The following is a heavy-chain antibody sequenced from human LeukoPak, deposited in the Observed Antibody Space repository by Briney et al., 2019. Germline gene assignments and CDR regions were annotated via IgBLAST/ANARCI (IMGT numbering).Heavy chain of an antibody. J-gene: IGHJ4*02. Sequence: SETLSLTCAVYGGSFSGYYWSWIRQPPGKGLEWIGEINHSGSTNYNPSLKRRVTISVDTSKNQFSLKLTPVTAADTAVYYCARAQFRSGYQGIFDYWGQGTLVTVSS. CDR1: GGSFSGYY. D-gene: IGHD3-3*01. V-gene: IGHV4-34*01. CDR3: ARAQFRSGYQGIFDY. CDR2: INHSGST.